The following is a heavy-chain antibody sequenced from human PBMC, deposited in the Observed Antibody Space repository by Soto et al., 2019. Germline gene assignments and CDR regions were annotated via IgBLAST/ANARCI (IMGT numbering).Heavy chain of an antibody. CDR1: GFTFSSYA. CDR3: AKGYCSSTSCSSGGDY. V-gene: IGHV3-23*01. Sequence: EVQLLESGGGLVQPGGSLRLSCAASGFTFSSYAMSWVRQAPGKGLEWVSAISGSGGSTYYADSVKGRFTISRDNSKNTLELQADSLRAEDTAVYYCAKGYCSSTSCSSGGDYWGQGTLVTVSS. CDR2: ISGSGGST. J-gene: IGHJ4*02. D-gene: IGHD2-2*01.